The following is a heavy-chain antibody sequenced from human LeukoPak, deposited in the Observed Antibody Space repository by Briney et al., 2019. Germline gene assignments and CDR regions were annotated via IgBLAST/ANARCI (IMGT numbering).Heavy chain of an antibody. Sequence: EASVKVSCKASGYTFTGYYMHWVRQAPGQGLEWMGWINPNSGGTNYAQKFQGRVTITTDESTSTAYMELSSLRSEDTAVYYCARGQAWGQGTLVTVSS. V-gene: IGHV1-2*02. CDR1: GYTFTGYY. CDR3: ARGQA. J-gene: IGHJ5*02. CDR2: INPNSGGT.